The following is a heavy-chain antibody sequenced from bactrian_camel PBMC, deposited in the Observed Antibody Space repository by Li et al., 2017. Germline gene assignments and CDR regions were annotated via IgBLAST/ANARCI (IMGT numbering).Heavy chain of an antibody. J-gene: IGHJ4*01. CDR2: LYTRLSYI. Sequence: HVQLVESGGGEVQTGGSLGLSCTVFGWTRGLSDMGWYRQAPGKEREAVAALYTRLSYIYYADSVKGRFTISQDNARKTVYLQMNSLKPEDSAMYYCAVGPLGLCAKAAWYASSQFKWGQGTQVTVS. V-gene: IGHV3S54*01. CDR3: AVGPLGLCAKAAWYASSQFK. D-gene: IGHD6*01. CDR1: GWTRGLSD.